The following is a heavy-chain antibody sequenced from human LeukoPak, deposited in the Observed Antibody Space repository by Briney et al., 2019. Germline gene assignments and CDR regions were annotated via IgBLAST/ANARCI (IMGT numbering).Heavy chain of an antibody. CDR2: ISGYGYNT. J-gene: IGHJ3*02. V-gene: IGHV3-23*01. Sequence: GGSLRLSCAASGLTFRNYAMSWVRQAPEKGLEWVSAISGYGYNTYYADSVQGRFTISRDNSKNTLYLQMNSLRADDTAVYYCAKGGGSYSGFDIWGQGTMVTVSS. D-gene: IGHD1-26*01. CDR1: GLTFRNYA. CDR3: AKGGGSYSGFDI.